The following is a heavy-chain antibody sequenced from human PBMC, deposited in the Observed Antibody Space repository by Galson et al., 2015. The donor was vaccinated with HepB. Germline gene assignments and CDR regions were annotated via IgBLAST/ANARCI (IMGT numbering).Heavy chain of an antibody. Sequence: SLRLSCAVSGYIFSPYSINWVRQAPGKGLEWVSSISSTGTYIYYADSVKGRFTISRDNTKNSVFLQINSLRVEDTAIYYRAGDDYGDYVEAFDIWGQGTMVTVSS. J-gene: IGHJ3*02. CDR3: AGDDYGDYVEAFDI. CDR2: ISSTGTYI. D-gene: IGHD4-17*01. CDR1: GYIFSPYS. V-gene: IGHV3-21*01.